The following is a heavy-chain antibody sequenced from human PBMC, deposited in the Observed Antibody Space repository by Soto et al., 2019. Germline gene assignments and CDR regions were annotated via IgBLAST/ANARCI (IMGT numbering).Heavy chain of an antibody. D-gene: IGHD3-9*01. V-gene: IGHV1-46*03. CDR1: GYTFTSYY. CDR2: INPSGGST. Sequence: ASVKVSCKASGYTFTSYYMHWVRQAPGQGLEWMGIINPSGGSTSYAQKFQGRVTMTRDTSTSTVYMELSSLRSEDTAVYYCARASRDILTGYYKAPLDYWGQGTLVTVSS. J-gene: IGHJ4*02. CDR3: ARASRDILTGYYKAPLDY.